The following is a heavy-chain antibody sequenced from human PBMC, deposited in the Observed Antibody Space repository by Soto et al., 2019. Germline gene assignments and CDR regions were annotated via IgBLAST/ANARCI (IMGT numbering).Heavy chain of an antibody. J-gene: IGHJ5*02. Sequence: SVKFSCNASGGTFSSYASSWVRQAPGQGLEWMGGISPIFHTANYAQKFQGRVTITAGESTSTAYMELSSLRSEDTDVYYCARAYGSGSYWFNPRGQGTLVSVSS. CDR3: ARAYGSGSYWFNP. CDR2: ISPIFHTA. CDR1: GGTFSSYA. V-gene: IGHV1-69*13. D-gene: IGHD3-10*01.